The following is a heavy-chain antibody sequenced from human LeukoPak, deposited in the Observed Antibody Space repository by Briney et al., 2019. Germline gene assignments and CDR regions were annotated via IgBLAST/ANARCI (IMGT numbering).Heavy chain of an antibody. V-gene: IGHV3-21*01. CDR3: ARGSSGWYYYYYMDV. CDR2: ISSSSSYI. D-gene: IGHD6-19*01. J-gene: IGHJ6*03. CDR1: GFTFSSYS. Sequence: SGGSLRLSCAASGFTFSSYSMNWVRQAPGKGLEWVSSISSSSSYIYYADSVKGRFTISRDNAKNSLYLQMNSLRAEDTAVYYCARGSSGWYYYYYMDVWGKGTTVTVSS.